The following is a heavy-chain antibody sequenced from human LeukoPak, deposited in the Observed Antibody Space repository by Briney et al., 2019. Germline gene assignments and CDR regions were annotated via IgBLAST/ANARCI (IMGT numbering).Heavy chain of an antibody. Sequence: SVKVSCKASGGTFSSYAISWVRQAPGQGLEWMGGIIPIFGTANYAQKFQGSDTITTDESTSPAYMELSSLRSEDTAVYYCARETLDSSGYYLFDYWGQGTLVTVSS. D-gene: IGHD3-22*01. CDR2: IIPIFGTA. J-gene: IGHJ4*02. V-gene: IGHV1-69*05. CDR3: ARETLDSSGYYLFDY. CDR1: GGTFSSYA.